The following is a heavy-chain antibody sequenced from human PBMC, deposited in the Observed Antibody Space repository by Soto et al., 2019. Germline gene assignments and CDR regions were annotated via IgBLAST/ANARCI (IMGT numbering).Heavy chain of an antibody. CDR1: VVSFSGYY. V-gene: IGHV4-34*01. J-gene: IGHJ5*02. CDR2: INHSGST. CDR3: ARRLILWWFER. Sequence: SETLSLTCAVYVVSFSGYYWSCIRHPPGKGLEWIGEINHSGSTNYNPSLKSRVTISVDTSKNQFSLKLSSVTAADTAVYYCARRLILWWFERWGQGTLVIVSS. D-gene: IGHD2-21*01.